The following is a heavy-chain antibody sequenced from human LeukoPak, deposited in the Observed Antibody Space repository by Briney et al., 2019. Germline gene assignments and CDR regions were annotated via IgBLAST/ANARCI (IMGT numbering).Heavy chain of an antibody. CDR3: AKFYYDSSGYYYYYYYMDV. CDR2: ISGSGGST. V-gene: IGHV3-23*01. Sequence: GGSLRLSCAASGFTFSSYAMSWVRQAPGKGLEWVSAISGSGGSTYYADSVKARFTISRDNSKNTLYLQMNSLRAEDTAVYYCAKFYYDSSGYYYYYYYMDVWGKGTTVTVSS. CDR1: GFTFSSYA. D-gene: IGHD3-22*01. J-gene: IGHJ6*03.